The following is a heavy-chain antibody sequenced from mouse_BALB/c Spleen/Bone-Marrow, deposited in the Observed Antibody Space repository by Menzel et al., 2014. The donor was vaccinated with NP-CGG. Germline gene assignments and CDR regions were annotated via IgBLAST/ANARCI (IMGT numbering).Heavy chain of an antibody. J-gene: IGHJ4*01. D-gene: IGHD2-4*01. CDR1: GYTFTDNW. CDR3: ARGGHDFSLDY. V-gene: IGHV1-69*01. Sequence: QVQLQQSGAELGMPGASVKMSCKASGYTFTDNWIYWVKQRPGQGLEWIGAIDTSDSYTNYNQKFMGKASLTVDASSSTAYMQVRSLTSDDSAVYYCARGGHDFSLDYWGQGTSVTVSS. CDR2: IDTSDSYT.